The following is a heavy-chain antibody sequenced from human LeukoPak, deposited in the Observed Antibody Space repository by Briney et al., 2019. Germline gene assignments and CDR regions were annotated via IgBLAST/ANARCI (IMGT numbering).Heavy chain of an antibody. V-gene: IGHV3-30*02. D-gene: IGHD3-10*01. CDR1: GFTFSSYG. J-gene: IGHJ6*03. Sequence: PGGSLRLSCAASGFTFSSYGMHWVRQAPGKGLEWVAFIRYDGSNKYYADSVKGRFTISRDNSKNTLYLQMNSLRAEDTAVYYCTKVSGRYLLVIPPSRDVSGYYYYMDVWGKGTTVTVSS. CDR2: IRYDGSNK. CDR3: TKVSGRYLLVIPPSRDVSGYYYYMDV.